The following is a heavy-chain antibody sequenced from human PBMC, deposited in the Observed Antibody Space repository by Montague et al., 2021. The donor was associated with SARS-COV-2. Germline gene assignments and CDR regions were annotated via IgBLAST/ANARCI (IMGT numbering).Heavy chain of an antibody. D-gene: IGHD3-10*01. CDR2: INSSGSTI. V-gene: IGHV3-48*03. CDR3: VRGVITMVRGVRGPFDY. J-gene: IGHJ4*02. Sequence: SLRLSCAASGFTFSSYEMNWARQAPGKGLEWVSYINSSGSTIYYADSVKGRFTISRDNAKNSLYLQMNSLRAEDTAIYYCVRGVITMVRGVRGPFDYWGQVTLVPV. CDR1: GFTFSSYE.